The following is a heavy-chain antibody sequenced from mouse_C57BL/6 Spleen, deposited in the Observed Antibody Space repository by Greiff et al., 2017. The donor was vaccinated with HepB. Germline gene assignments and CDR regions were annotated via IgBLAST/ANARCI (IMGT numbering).Heavy chain of an antibody. CDR3: ARGAMQDYFDY. CDR1: GYTFTDYN. V-gene: IGHV1-18*01. CDR2: INPNNGGT. D-gene: IGHD6-5*01. Sequence: EVQLQQSGPELVKPGASVKIPCKASGYTFTDYNMDWVKQSHGKSLEWIGDINPNNGGTIYNQKFKGKATLTVDKSSSTAYMELRSLTSEDTAVYYGARGAMQDYFDYWGKGTTLTVSS. J-gene: IGHJ2*01.